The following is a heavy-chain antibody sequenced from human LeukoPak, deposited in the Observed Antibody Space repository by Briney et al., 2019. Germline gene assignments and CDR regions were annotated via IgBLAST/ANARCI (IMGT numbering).Heavy chain of an antibody. D-gene: IGHD4-11*01. CDR2: INPNSGGT. J-gene: IGHJ4*02. V-gene: IGHV1-2*02. Sequence: GASVKVSCKAPGYTFTGYYMHWVRQAPGQGLEWMGWINPNSGGTNYAQKFQGRVTMTRDTSVSTAYMELSSLRSEDTAVYYCARPRYSNYGLYFDYWGQGTLVTVSS. CDR1: GYTFTGYY. CDR3: ARPRYSNYGLYFDY.